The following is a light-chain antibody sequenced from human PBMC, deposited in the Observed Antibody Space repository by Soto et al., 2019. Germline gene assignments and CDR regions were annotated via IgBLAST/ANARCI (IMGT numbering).Light chain of an antibody. V-gene: IGKV1-5*01. CDR2: AAS. J-gene: IGKJ4*01. Sequence: DIQMTQSPSTLSASVGDRVTITCRASQSISSWLAWYQQKPGKAPKLLIYAASTLQSGVPSRFSGSGSGTEFTLPISSLQPEDFATYYCQQLNSYPLTIGGGTKVEIK. CDR3: QQLNSYPLT. CDR1: QSISSW.